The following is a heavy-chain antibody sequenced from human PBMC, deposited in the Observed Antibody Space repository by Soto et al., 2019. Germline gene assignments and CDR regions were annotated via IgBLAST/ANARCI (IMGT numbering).Heavy chain of an antibody. D-gene: IGHD6-19*01. CDR3: ARDPPDCSSGLEY. Sequence: SQTLSLTCAISGDSVSNNGATWNWIRQSPSRGLEWLGRASYRSRSRWHYDYSTSVRSRVTINPDTSKNQFSLQLNSATPEDTAVDYCARDPPDCSSGLEYSGQGIFVTVSS. CDR1: GDSVSNNGAT. J-gene: IGHJ4*02. CDR2: ASYRSRSRWHY. V-gene: IGHV6-1*01.